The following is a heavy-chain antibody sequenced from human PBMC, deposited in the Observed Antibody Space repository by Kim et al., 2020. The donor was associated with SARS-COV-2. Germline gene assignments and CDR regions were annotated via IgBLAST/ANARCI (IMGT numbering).Heavy chain of an antibody. J-gene: IGHJ4*02. CDR3: AKDRYGSAAAFFDY. V-gene: IGHV3-30*02. D-gene: IGHD2-2*01. Sequence: DAVKGRFTISRDNSKNTLYLQMNSLRAEDTALYYCAKDRYGSAAAFFDYWGQGTLVTVSS.